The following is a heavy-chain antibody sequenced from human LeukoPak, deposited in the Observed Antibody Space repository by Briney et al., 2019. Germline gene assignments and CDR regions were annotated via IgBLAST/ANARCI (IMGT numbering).Heavy chain of an antibody. CDR1: SGSFSGYY. V-gene: IGHV4-34*01. CDR3: ARVYHYYYGMDV. Sequence: SETLSLTCAVYSGSFSGYYWNWIRQSPGKGLEWIGEINHSGSTNYNPSLKSRVTISVDTSKNQFSLKLSPVTAADTAVYYCARVYHYYYGMDVWGQGTTVTVSS. D-gene: IGHD2/OR15-2a*01. CDR2: INHSGST. J-gene: IGHJ6*02.